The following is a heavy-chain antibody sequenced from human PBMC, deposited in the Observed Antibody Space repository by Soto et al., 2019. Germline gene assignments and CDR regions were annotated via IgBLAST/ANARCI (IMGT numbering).Heavy chain of an antibody. J-gene: IGHJ4*02. CDR2: INMDGTRT. D-gene: IGHD1-26*01. Sequence: PGGSLRLSCAASGFTFSGDWMHWVRQAAGKGLVWVSRINMDGTRTNYADSVKGRFTISRDNAKNTLYLQMDGLRVDDTAVYFCARGPRGLYHHDYWGQGALVTVSS. CDR3: ARGPRGLYHHDY. CDR1: GFTFSGDW. V-gene: IGHV3-74*01.